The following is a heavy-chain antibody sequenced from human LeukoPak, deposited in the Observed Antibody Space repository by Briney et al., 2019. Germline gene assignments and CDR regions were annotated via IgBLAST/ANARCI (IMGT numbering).Heavy chain of an antibody. CDR1: GYTFTSYG. J-gene: IGHJ6*03. CDR2: ISAYNGNT. Sequence: ASVKVSCKASGYTFTSYGISWVRQAPGQGLEWMGWISAYNGNTNYAQKLQGRVTMTTDTSTSTAYTELRSLRSDDTAVYYCARVGLPAYYYYMDVWCKGTTVTVSS. CDR3: ARVGLPAYYYYMDV. V-gene: IGHV1-18*01.